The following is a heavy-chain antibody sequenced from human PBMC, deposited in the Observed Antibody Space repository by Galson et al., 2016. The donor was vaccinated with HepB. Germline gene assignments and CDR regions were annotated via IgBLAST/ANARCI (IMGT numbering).Heavy chain of an antibody. V-gene: IGHV3-48*04. CDR2: IRSDGTST. J-gene: IGHJ3*02. CDR3: ARERFCTSAACYVGTAFHI. CDR1: GFTFSDYS. Sequence: SLRLSCAASGFTFSDYSMNRVRPAPAQGLEWVSHIRSDGTSTQDADSVKGRFTISRDNAKNSLYVQMDSLRAEDTAVYFCARERFCTSAACYVGTAFHIAGQGTMVTVSS. D-gene: IGHD2-2*01.